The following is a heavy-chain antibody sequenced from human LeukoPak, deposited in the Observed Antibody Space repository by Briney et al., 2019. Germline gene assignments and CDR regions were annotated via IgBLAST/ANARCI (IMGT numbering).Heavy chain of an antibody. J-gene: IGHJ5*02. CDR2: ISSGSYSH. Sequence: GGSLRLSCVVSGSALTGNYMSWIRQAPGKEPEWVAYISSGSYSHYYADSVRGRFTISRDNSKNSLYLEMSDLRVEDTALYYCARGKRTFDPWGQGTLVTVTS. CDR3: ARGKRTFDP. CDR1: GSALTGNY. V-gene: IGHV3-11*01.